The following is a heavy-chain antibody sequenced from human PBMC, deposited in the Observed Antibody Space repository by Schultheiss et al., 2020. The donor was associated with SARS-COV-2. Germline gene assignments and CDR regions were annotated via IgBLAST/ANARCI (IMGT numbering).Heavy chain of an antibody. V-gene: IGHV3-30*18. J-gene: IGHJ4*02. D-gene: IGHD3-9*01. CDR2: ISYDGSNK. Sequence: GGSLRLSCAASGFTFSSYGMHWVRQAPGKGLEWVAVISYDGSNKYYADSVKGRFTISRDNSKNTLYLQMNSLRAEDTAVYYCAKDQPLRYFDWLPNKGGYYFDYWGQGTLVTVSS. CDR3: AKDQPLRYFDWLPNKGGYYFDY. CDR1: GFTFSSYG.